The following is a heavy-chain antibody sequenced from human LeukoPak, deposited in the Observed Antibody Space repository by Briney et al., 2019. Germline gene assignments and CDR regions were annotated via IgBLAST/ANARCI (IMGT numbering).Heavy chain of an antibody. CDR2: IRYDGSNK. V-gene: IGHV3-30*02. CDR3: GKGGGGLGDGAPFDY. J-gene: IGHJ4*02. CDR1: GFTLSSYG. Sequence: GGSLRLSCAASGFTLSSYGMHWVRQAPGKGLEWVAFIRYDGSNKYYADSVKGRFTISRDNSKNTLYLQMNSLRAEDTAVYYCGKGGGGLGDGAPFDYWGQGTLVTVSS. D-gene: IGHD3-16*01.